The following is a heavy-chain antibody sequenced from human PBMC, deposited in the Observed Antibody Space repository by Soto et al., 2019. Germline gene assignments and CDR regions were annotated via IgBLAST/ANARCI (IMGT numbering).Heavy chain of an antibody. CDR2: IHQSGST. V-gene: IGHV4-59*08. CDR1: GGVMRTYY. CDR3: ARRTPSPNFHL. D-gene: IGHD2-15*01. Sequence: QVQLQESGPGLVKPSETLSLNCLVAGGVMRTYYWTWVRQAPGKGLEWIGSIHQSGSTKYNRSRESRITLSIDTSTTHFSLALKSLTAADKAVSSCARRTPSPNFHLWGRGTLVSVSS. J-gene: IGHJ2*01.